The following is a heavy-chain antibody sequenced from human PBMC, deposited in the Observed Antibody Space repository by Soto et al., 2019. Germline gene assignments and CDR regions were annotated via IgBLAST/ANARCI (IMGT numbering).Heavy chain of an antibody. CDR3: ARDPSGDLDFDY. D-gene: IGHD3-10*01. J-gene: IGHJ4*02. Sequence: QVQLVQSGAEVKKPGASVMVSCKASGYTFNRYGISWVRQAPGQGLEWVGWIDCYNGKTNYAPKFRGRVTVTTDTSTSIAYMDLRSLTSDDTAVYYCARDPSGDLDFDYWGQGTLVTVSS. CDR2: IDCYNGKT. CDR1: GYTFNRYG. V-gene: IGHV1-18*01.